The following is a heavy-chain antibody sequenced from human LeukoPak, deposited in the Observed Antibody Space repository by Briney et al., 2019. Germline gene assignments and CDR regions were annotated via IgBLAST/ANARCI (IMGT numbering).Heavy chain of an antibody. J-gene: IGHJ4*02. V-gene: IGHV3-49*04. D-gene: IGHD1-14*01. CDR3: TRGRPTPTGGFDY. CDR2: IRGKAYGGTT. CDR1: GFTFGDYA. Sequence: GGSLRLSCTASGFTFGDYAMSWVRQAPGKGLEWVGFIRGKAYGGTTEYAASVKGRFTISRDDSKSTAYLQMNSLKTEDTAVYYCTRGRPTPTGGFDYWGQGTLVTVSS.